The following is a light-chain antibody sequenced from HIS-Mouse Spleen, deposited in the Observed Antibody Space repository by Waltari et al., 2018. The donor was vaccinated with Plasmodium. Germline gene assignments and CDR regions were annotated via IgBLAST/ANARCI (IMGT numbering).Light chain of an antibody. Sequence: DIQMTQSPSTLSASVGDRVPITCRASQSSSSRFAWYQQKPGKAPKILIYEAPSLESGIPSRFSGSGSGTEFTLTISSLQTDDFATYYCQQYNSYSGTFGQGTKVEIK. J-gene: IGKJ1*01. V-gene: IGKV1-5*03. CDR1: QSSSSR. CDR2: EAP. CDR3: QQYNSYSGT.